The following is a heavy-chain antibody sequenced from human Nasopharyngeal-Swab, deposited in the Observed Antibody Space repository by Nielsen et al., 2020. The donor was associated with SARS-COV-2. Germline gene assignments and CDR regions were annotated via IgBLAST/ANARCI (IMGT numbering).Heavy chain of an antibody. CDR2: IYYSGST. Sequence: WIRQPSGKGLEWIGSIYYSGSTYYNPSLKSRVTISVDTSKNQFSLKLSSVTAADTAVYYCARETSDDSSGYYYTNWFDPWGQGTLVTVSS. D-gene: IGHD3-22*01. V-gene: IGHV4-39*07. CDR3: ARETSDDSSGYYYTNWFDP. J-gene: IGHJ5*02.